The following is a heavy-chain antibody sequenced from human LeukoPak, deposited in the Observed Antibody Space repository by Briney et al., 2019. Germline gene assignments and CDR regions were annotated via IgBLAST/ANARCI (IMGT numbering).Heavy chain of an antibody. Sequence: GESLKISCKGSGYSFTSYWIGWVRQMPGKGLEWMGIIYPGDSDTRYSPSFQGQVTISADKSISTAYLQWSSLKASDTAMYYCARGGDGEMATIDNFDYWGQGTLVTVSS. J-gene: IGHJ4*02. V-gene: IGHV5-51*01. CDR2: IYPGDSDT. CDR1: GYSFTSYW. D-gene: IGHD5-24*01. CDR3: ARGGDGEMATIDNFDY.